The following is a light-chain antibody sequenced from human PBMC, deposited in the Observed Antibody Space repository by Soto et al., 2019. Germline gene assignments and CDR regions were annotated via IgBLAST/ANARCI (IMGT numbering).Light chain of an antibody. CDR1: QGISNF. Sequence: DIQMTQSPSSLSSSVGDRVTITCRASQGISNFLAWHQQKPGKVPRLLFYAASTLQFGVSSRFSGSGSGTDFTLTISSLQPEGVATYYCQRYNGAPQAFGQGTRVEIK. V-gene: IGKV1-27*01. CDR2: AAS. CDR3: QRYNGAPQA. J-gene: IGKJ1*01.